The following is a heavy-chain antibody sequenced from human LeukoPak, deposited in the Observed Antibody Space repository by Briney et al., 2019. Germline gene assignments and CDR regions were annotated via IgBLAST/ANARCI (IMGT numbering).Heavy chain of an antibody. D-gene: IGHD4-11*01. Sequence: ASVKVSCKPSVSRFTDYYLHWVRQAPGQGLEWMGWINPNSGGPKYAQTFQGRVTMTRDTSISTAYMELSSLTSDDTAVYYCARVPSSKTFDYWGQGTLVTVSS. V-gene: IGHV1-2*02. CDR3: ARVPSSKTFDY. CDR1: VSRFTDYY. J-gene: IGHJ4*02. CDR2: INPNSGGP.